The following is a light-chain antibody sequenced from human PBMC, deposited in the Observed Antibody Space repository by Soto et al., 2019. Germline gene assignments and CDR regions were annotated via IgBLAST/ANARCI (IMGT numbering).Light chain of an antibody. Sequence: EIVMTQSPATLSVSPGERVTLSCRASQSVGDRLAWYQQKPGQAPRLLISGASARATGVPDRFSGSGSGTQFTLTIGGVQSEDYGVYCCQQYSIWPPLTCGGGTKVEIK. CDR2: GAS. CDR1: QSVGDR. CDR3: QQYSIWPPLT. V-gene: IGKV3-15*01. J-gene: IGKJ4*01.